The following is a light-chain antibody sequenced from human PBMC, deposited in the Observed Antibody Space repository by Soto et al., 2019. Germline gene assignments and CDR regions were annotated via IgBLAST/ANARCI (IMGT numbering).Light chain of an antibody. CDR2: GAS. J-gene: IGKJ5*01. CDR1: QSVTSNY. V-gene: IGKV3-20*01. CDR3: QQYGTSPRIT. Sequence: IVLTQSPGTLSLSPGERATLSCRASQSVTSNYLAWYQQEPGQAPRLLIYGASTRASDIPDRFSGSVSGTDFTLTISRLEPEDFAIYYCQQYGTSPRITFGQGTRLDIK.